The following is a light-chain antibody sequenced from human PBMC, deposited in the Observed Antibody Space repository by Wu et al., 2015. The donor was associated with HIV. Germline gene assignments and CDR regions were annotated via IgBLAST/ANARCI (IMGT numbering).Light chain of an antibody. J-gene: IGKJ2*03. CDR3: QQYDSSPYS. CDR1: XSXSSSY. CDR2: GAS. Sequence: CRASXSXSSSYLAWYQQKPTATAPRLLIYGASSRATGIPDRFSGSGSGTDFTLTISRLEPEDFAVYYCQQYDSSPYSFGQGTKLEIK. V-gene: IGKV3-20*01.